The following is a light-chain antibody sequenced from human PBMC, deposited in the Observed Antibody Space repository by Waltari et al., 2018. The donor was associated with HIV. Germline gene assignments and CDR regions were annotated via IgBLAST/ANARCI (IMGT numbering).Light chain of an antibody. CDR3: QQHRSSPRS. J-gene: IGKJ2*04. CDR1: RRVLDSHTNRNC. V-gene: IGKV4-1*01. CDR2: RAS. Sequence: DIVMTQSPDSLAVSLGERATINCKCSRRVLDSHTNRNCLAWYQQKPGQSPQLRICRASKRESGVPDRCSGSRSGTASTLTISSLQAEDVADYSCQQHRSSPRSFGPGTKGEIK.